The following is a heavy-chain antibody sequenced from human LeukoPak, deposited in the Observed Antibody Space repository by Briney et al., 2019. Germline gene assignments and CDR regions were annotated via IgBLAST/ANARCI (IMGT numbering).Heavy chain of an antibody. Sequence: GRSLRLSCAASGFTFSSYGMHWVRQAPGKGLEWVAGITWNRDNIGYGDSVKGRFTISRDNVKNALYLQMNSLRPEDTALYYCAKDLGSAITSALVLDVWGQGTTVIVSS. J-gene: IGHJ6*02. V-gene: IGHV3-9*01. CDR1: GFTFSSYG. D-gene: IGHD2-15*01. CDR3: AKDLGSAITSALVLDV. CDR2: ITWNRDNI.